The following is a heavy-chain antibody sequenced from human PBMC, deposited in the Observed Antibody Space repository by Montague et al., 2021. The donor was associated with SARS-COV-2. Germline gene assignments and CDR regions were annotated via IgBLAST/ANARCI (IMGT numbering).Heavy chain of an antibody. Sequence: SETLSLTCTVSGGSISSYYWSWIRRPPGKGLEWIGYIYYSGSTXXXPSXKCRVTISVETSKNQFSLNLSSVTAADTAVYYCASVYTVTYYFDYWGRGTLVTVSS. V-gene: IGHV4-59*08. D-gene: IGHD4-17*01. CDR2: IYYSGST. CDR1: GGSISSYY. CDR3: ASVYTVTYYFDY. J-gene: IGHJ4*02.